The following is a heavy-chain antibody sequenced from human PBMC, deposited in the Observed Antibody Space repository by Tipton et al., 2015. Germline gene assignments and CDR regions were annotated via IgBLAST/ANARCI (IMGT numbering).Heavy chain of an antibody. Sequence: QLVQSGADVKKPGASVKVSCKASGYTFTGYYIHWVRQAPGQGLEWMGWINSNTGATRYAQKFQGNVTLTRDTSLTTAYMEVSRLRFDDTAVYYCAKFGTTDSPDSWGQGTLVTVSS. V-gene: IGHV1-2*02. CDR3: AKFGTTDSPDS. J-gene: IGHJ4*02. CDR1: GYTFTGYY. CDR2: INSNTGAT. D-gene: IGHD4-11*01.